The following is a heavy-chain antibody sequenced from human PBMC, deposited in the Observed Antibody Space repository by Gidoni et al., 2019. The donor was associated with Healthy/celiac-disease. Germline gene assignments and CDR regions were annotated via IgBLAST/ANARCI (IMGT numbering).Heavy chain of an antibody. CDR1: GFTFSNAW. CDR2: IKSKTDGGTT. D-gene: IGHD6-19*01. CDR3: TTLWMAVAGHDAFDI. J-gene: IGHJ3*02. Sequence: EVQLVESGGGLVKPGGSLRLSCAASGFTFSNAWMSWVRQAPGKGLEWVGRIKSKTDGGTTDYAAPVKGRFTISRDDSKNTLYLQMNSLKTEDTAVYYCTTLWMAVAGHDAFDIWGQGTMVTVSS. V-gene: IGHV3-15*01.